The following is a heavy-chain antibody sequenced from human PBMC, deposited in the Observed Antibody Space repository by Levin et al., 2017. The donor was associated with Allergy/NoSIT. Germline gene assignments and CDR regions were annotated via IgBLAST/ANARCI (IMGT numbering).Heavy chain of an antibody. CDR1: GFTFSSYA. D-gene: IGHD4-17*01. CDR2: ISGSGGST. J-gene: IGHJ4*02. Sequence: GESLKISCAASGFTFSSYAMSWVRQAPGKGLEWVSAISGSGGSTYYADSVKGRFTISRDNSKNTLYLQMNSLRAEDTAVYYCAKDLSIGLHDYGDYRGYWGQGTLVTVSS. V-gene: IGHV3-23*01. CDR3: AKDLSIGLHDYGDYRGY.